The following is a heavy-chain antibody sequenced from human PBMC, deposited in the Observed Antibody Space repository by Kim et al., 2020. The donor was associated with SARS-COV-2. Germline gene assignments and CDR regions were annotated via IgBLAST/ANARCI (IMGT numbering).Heavy chain of an antibody. Sequence: ASVKVSCKASGFTFTNYFMHWVRQAPGQGLEWMGTINPSGAFTLFTQNYQGRVIITKDTSTSTVYMEVSSLRSEDTAVYFCAREAALIAAPQKNFDYWGQGTLVTVSS. V-gene: IGHV1-46*01. D-gene: IGHD6-25*01. CDR2: INPSGAFT. CDR3: AREAALIAAPQKNFDY. CDR1: GFTFTNYF. J-gene: IGHJ4*02.